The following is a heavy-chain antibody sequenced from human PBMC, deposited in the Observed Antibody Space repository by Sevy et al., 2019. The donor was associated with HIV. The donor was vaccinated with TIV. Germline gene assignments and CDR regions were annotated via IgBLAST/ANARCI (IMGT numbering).Heavy chain of an antibody. Sequence: GGSLRLSCAASGFTFDDYAMHWVRQAPGKGLEWVSGIYWDSDSVGYADSVKGRFTISRDNSENSLYLQMKSLRPEDXXXXXXXXXXXXXXRMSGFDIWGQGTMVTVSS. D-gene: IGHD3-3*01. CDR3: XXXXXXXXRMSGFDI. J-gene: IGHJ3*02. CDR2: IYWDSDSV. V-gene: IGHV3-9*01. CDR1: GFTFDDYA.